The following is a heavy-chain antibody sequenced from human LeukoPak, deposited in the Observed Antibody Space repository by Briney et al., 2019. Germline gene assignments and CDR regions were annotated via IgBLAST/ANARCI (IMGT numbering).Heavy chain of an antibody. J-gene: IGHJ4*02. V-gene: IGHV3-33*01. CDR1: GIPFSRSG. CDR3: ARDKSPTSTDN. Sequence: GGSLRLSCAATGIPFSRSGMHWVRQAPGKGLDWVAFIYYDGSSKYYADSVKGRFTISRDNSKDTVYLQMNSLRAEDTAVYFCARDKSPTSTDNWGQGALVTVSS. CDR2: IYYDGSSK. D-gene: IGHD3-16*01.